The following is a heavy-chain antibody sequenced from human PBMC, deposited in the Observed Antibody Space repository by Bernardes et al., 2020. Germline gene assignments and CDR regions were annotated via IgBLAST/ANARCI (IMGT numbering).Heavy chain of an antibody. D-gene: IGHD6-6*01. J-gene: IGHJ4*02. CDR2: IEWDDDK. CDR1: GFSLKTSGMR. V-gene: IGHV2-70*04. CDR3: ARIYYSSSN. Sequence: SGPTLVKPTQTLTLTCTFSGFSLKTSGMRVSWIRQPPGKALEWLARIEWDDDKFYSTSLKTRLTISKDTSKNQVVLTMTNMDPVDTATYYCARIYYSSSNWGQGTLVTVSS.